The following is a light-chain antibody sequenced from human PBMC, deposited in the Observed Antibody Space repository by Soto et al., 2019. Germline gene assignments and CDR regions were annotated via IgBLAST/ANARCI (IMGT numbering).Light chain of an antibody. CDR3: GTWDTSLSVGV. Sequence: QSVLTQPPSVSAAPGQKVTISCSGSSSNIGNNYVSWYQQLPGTAPKLLIYDNNKRPSGIPDRFSGSKSGTSATLGITGLQTGDEADYYCGTWDTSLSVGVFXGGTKVTVL. CDR2: DNN. CDR1: SSNIGNNY. J-gene: IGLJ2*01. V-gene: IGLV1-51*01.